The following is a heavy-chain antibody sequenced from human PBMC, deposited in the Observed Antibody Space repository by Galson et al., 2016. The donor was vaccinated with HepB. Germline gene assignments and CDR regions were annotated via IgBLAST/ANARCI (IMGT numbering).Heavy chain of an antibody. J-gene: IGHJ6*04. D-gene: IGHD1-26*01. CDR3: ARDYYNSPWSVDV. V-gene: IGHV4-59*01. Sequence: SETLSLTCSVSGGSTRGYYWAWIRQSPEKGLEWIGYIYSSTGTTHYNPSLGGRVTISLDTSKNLVSLRLISVTAADTAVYYCARDYYNSPWSVDVWGKGTAVTVSS. CDR2: IYSSTGTT. CDR1: GGSTRGYY.